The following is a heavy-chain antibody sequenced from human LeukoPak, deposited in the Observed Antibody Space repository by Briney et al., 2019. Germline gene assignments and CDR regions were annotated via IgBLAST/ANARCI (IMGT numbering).Heavy chain of an antibody. V-gene: IGHV4-39*01. D-gene: IGHD1-14*01. CDR2: IYYSGST. CDR1: GGSISSSSYY. J-gene: IGHJ4*02. Sequence: SETLSLTCTVSGGSISSSSYYWGWIRQPSGKGLESIGSIYYSGSTYYNPSLKSRVTISVDTSKNQFSLKLSSVTAADTAVYYCARHACVCAVTGLDYWGQGTLVTVSS. CDR3: ARHACVCAVTGLDY.